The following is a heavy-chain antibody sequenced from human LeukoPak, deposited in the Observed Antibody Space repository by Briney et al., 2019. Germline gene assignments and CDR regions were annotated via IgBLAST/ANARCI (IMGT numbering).Heavy chain of an antibody. Sequence: GGSLRLSCIASGFTFSNYGMSWGRQAPGKGLEWVSIISGSGDRTLHADSVKGRFTVSRDNSKNTVYLQMNSLRAEDTAVYYCARGHGDYFDYWGQGTLVTVSS. D-gene: IGHD4-17*01. CDR3: ARGHGDYFDY. V-gene: IGHV3-23*01. CDR1: GFTFSNYG. CDR2: ISGSGDRT. J-gene: IGHJ4*02.